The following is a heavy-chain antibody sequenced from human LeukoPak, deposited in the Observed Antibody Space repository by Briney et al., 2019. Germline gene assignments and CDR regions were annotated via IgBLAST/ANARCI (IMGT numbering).Heavy chain of an antibody. V-gene: IGHV3-64*04. CDR2: ISSRGDGT. CDR1: GFTFSTYA. Sequence: PGGSLRLSCAASGFTFSTYAMHWVRQAPGKGLEYVSGISSRGDGTYYADSVKGRFTISRDKSKNTLYLQMNSLRAEDTAVYYCAKGLAVAGHFDYWGQGTLVTVSS. CDR3: AKGLAVAGHFDY. J-gene: IGHJ4*02. D-gene: IGHD6-19*01.